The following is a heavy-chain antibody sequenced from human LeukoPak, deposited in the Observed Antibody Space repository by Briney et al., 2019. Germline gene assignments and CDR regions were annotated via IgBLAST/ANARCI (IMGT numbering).Heavy chain of an antibody. CDR3: ARSEKNYDFWTGEDY. CDR1: GFSFMNYN. Sequence: GGSLRLSCEASGFSFMNYNMNWVRQAPGKGLKWVSSITTTSNLICQADSVKGRFTISRDNAKNSVSLQMNSLRAEDAAVYYCARSEKNYDFWTGEDYWGQGTLVTVSS. D-gene: IGHD3-3*01. J-gene: IGHJ4*02. CDR2: ITTTSNLI. V-gene: IGHV3-21*01.